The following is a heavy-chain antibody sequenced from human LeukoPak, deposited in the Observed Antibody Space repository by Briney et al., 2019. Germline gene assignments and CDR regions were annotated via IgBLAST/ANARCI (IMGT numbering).Heavy chain of an antibody. CDR1: GGPISNRTCY. CDR3: ARRAVVAAAVSYFDY. Sequence: SEILSLTCSVSGGPISNRTCYWGWIRQPPGKGLEWIGGVYYTGTTYYSPSLNSRVTVSIDTSNKQFSLRLTSVTAADTAVYYCARRAVVAAAVSYFDYWGQGILVTVSS. D-gene: IGHD2-2*01. J-gene: IGHJ4*02. V-gene: IGHV4-39*01. CDR2: VYYTGTT.